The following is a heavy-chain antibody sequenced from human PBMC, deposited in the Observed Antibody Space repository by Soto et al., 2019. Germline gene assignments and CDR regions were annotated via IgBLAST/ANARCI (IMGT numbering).Heavy chain of an antibody. V-gene: IGHV3-21*01. CDR1: GFTFSSYG. CDR2: ISSRSDI. CDR3: AREYTAWPLAYGLDV. Sequence: GGSLRLSCAASGFTFSSYGMHWVRQAPGKGLEWVSSISSRSDIYYADSLKGRFTISRDNAKNSVSLQMNSLRAEDTAVYYCAREYTAWPLAYGLDVWGQGTTVTVSS. J-gene: IGHJ6*02. D-gene: IGHD2-2*02.